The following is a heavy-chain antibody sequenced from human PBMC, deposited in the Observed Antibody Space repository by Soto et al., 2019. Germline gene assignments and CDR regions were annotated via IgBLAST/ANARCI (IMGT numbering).Heavy chain of an antibody. J-gene: IGHJ4*02. CDR2: ISGSGGST. CDR3: AKANSGYDPFDY. D-gene: IGHD5-12*01. V-gene: IGHV3-23*01. Sequence: GGSLRLSCGASGFTFTTYAMSWVRQAPGKGLEWVSVISGSGGSTYYADSVKGRFTISRDNSKNTLYLQMNSLRAEDTAVYYCAKANSGYDPFDYWGQGTLVTVSS. CDR1: GFTFTTYA.